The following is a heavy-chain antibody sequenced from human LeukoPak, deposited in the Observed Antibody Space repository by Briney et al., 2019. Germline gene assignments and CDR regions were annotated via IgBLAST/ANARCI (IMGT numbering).Heavy chain of an antibody. D-gene: IGHD5-18*01. CDR1: GFTFSSYG. CDR2: ISYDGSNK. CDR3: AKDSYLDTAMDLPAA. Sequence: PGGSLRLSCAASGFTFSSYGMHWVRQAPGKGLEWVAVISYDGSNKYYADSVKGRFTISRDNSKNTLYLQMNSLRAEDTAVYYCAKDSYLDTAMDLPAAWGQGTLVTVSS. V-gene: IGHV3-30*18. J-gene: IGHJ5*02.